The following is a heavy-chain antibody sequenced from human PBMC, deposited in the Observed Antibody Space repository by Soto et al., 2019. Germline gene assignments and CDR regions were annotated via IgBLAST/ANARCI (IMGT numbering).Heavy chain of an antibody. Sequence: QVQLVQSGAEVKKPGASVKVSCKASGYTFTSYAMHWVRQAPGQRLEWMGWINAGNGNTKYSQKLQGRVTITRHTSASTAYMELSSLRSENTAVYYCARADPIAVAAFDIWGQGTMVTVSS. J-gene: IGHJ3*02. CDR1: GYTFTSYA. CDR2: INAGNGNT. D-gene: IGHD6-19*01. CDR3: ARADPIAVAAFDI. V-gene: IGHV1-3*01.